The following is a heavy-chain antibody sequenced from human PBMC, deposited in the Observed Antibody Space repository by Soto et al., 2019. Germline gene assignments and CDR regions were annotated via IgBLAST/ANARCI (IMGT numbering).Heavy chain of an antibody. Sequence: QVQLMQSGAEVKKPGSSVKVSCKASGGTFSSYAISWVRQAPGQGLEWMGGIIPIFGTANYAQKFQGRVTITADESTSTAYMELSSLRSEDTAVYYCARGNIAAAVFSYYYYGMDVWGQGTTVTVSS. CDR1: GGTFSSYA. CDR3: ARGNIAAAVFSYYYYGMDV. CDR2: IIPIFGTA. D-gene: IGHD6-13*01. V-gene: IGHV1-69*01. J-gene: IGHJ6*02.